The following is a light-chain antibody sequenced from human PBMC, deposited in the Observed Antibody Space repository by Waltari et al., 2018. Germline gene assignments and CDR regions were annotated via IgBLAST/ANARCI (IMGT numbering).Light chain of an antibody. Sequence: QSALNQPASVSGAPGQSITIYGTGTSSDVGNYNLGYWDQQSPGTAPKVMIYDDNRRPSGVSDRFSCSKSGNTASLTISGVQAEDEADYYCCSYAGSYTWVFGGGTKLTVL. V-gene: IGLV2-23*01. J-gene: IGLJ3*02. CDR1: SSDVGNYNL. CDR3: CSYAGSYTWV. CDR2: DDN.